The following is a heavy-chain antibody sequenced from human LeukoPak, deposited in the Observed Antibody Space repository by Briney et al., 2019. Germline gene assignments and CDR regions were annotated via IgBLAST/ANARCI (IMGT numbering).Heavy chain of an antibody. V-gene: IGHV4-30-4*01. CDR3: ARTTTGVTRRFDY. D-gene: IGHD4-23*01. CDR1: GGSISSGDYY. CDR2: IYYSGST. J-gene: IGHJ4*02. Sequence: QVQLQESGPGLVKPSQTLSLTCTVSGGSISSGDYYWSWIRQPPGKGLEGIGYIYYSGSTYYNPSLKSRVTWSVDTSKTQFSLKLSSVTAADTAVYHCARTTTGVTRRFDYWGQGTLVTVSS.